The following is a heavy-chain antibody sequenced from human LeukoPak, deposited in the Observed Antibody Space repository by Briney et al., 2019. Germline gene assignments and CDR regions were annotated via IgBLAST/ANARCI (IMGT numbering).Heavy chain of an antibody. Sequence: ESGPALVKPTQTLTLTCTFSGFSLSTSGMCVSWIRQPPGKALEWLARIDWDDDNYYSTSLKTRLTISKDTSKNQVVLTMTNMDPVDTATYYCARILAARAHRYFDCWGQGTLVTVSS. J-gene: IGHJ4*02. CDR2: IDWDDDN. D-gene: IGHD6-25*01. CDR3: ARILAARAHRYFDC. V-gene: IGHV2-70*11. CDR1: GFSLSTSGMC.